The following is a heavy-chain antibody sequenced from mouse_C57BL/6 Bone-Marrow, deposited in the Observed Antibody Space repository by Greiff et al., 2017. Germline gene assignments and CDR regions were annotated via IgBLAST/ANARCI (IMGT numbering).Heavy chain of an antibody. J-gene: IGHJ2*01. CDR3: ARGGKDY. CDR2: IYPGDGST. CDR1: GYTFTSYD. Sequence: QVQLQQSGPELVKPGASVKLSCTASGYTFTSYDINWVKQRPGQGLEWIGWIYPGDGSTKYTEKFKGKATLTVDTRSSTAYMELPSLKSGDSAVYFCARGGKDYWGQGTTLTVSS. V-gene: IGHV1-85*01.